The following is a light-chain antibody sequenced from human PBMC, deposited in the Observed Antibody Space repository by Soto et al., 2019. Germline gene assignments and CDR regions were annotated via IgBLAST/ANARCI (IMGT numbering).Light chain of an antibody. V-gene: IGLV2-8*01. Sequence: QSALTQPPSASGAPGQSVAISCTGTASDIGGYYFVSSYQPHPGKPPQLMIYEVNKRPSGVPDRFSCSKSGNTAPLTVARLQGEDEADYCCTWHGSLSPYVFGTATKLTVL. J-gene: IGLJ1*01. CDR2: EVN. CDR3: TWHGSLSPYV. CDR1: ASDIGGYYF.